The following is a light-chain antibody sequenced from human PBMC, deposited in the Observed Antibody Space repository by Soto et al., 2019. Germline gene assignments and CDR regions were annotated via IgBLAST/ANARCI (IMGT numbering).Light chain of an antibody. Sequence: SALTQPASVSGSPGQSITISCTVPRRDVGSYNLVSWYQQHPGKAPKLMIYEGSKRPSGVSNRFSGSKSGNTASLTISGLQAEDEADYYCCSYAGSNTYVFGTGTKVTVL. CDR2: EGS. J-gene: IGLJ1*01. CDR1: RRDVGSYNL. CDR3: CSYAGSNTYV. V-gene: IGLV2-23*01.